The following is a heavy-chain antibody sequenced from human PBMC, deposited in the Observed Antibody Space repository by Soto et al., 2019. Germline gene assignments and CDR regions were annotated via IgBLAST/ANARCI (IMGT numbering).Heavy chain of an antibody. J-gene: IGHJ4*02. D-gene: IGHD2-21*02. V-gene: IGHV3-23*01. CDR1: GFTFSSYA. CDR2: ISGSGGST. Sequence: PGGSLRLSCAASGFTFSSYAMSWVRQAPGKGLEWVSAISGSGGSTYYADSVKGRFTISRDNSKNTLYLQMNSLRAEDTAVYYCAGGYCGGDRTAPTGYWGQGTLVTVSS. CDR3: AGGYCGGDRTAPTGY.